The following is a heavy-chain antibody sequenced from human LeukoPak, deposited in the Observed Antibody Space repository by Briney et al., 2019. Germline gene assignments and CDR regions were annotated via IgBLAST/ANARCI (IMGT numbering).Heavy chain of an antibody. CDR3: ARDPWAHCSSTSCYVSGLGYYYGMDV. CDR1: GGTFSSYA. D-gene: IGHD2-2*01. CDR2: IIPIFGTA. V-gene: IGHV1-69*01. J-gene: IGHJ6*04. Sequence: SSVKVSCKATGGTFSSYAISWVRQAAGQGLEWMGGIIPIFGTANYAQRFQGRVTITADESTSTAYMELSSLRSEDTAVYYCARDPWAHCSSTSCYVSGLGYYYGMDVWGKGTTVTVSS.